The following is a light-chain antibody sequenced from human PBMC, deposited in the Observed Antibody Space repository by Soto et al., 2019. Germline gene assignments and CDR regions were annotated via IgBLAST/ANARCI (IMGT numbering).Light chain of an antibody. Sequence: DIQMTQSPSSLSASIGDRVTISCQASQDIGNFLNWYQQKPGKAPYLLIYDASNLDTGVSSRFSGRGSGRQFSIIITSLQPDDVATYFCQQYGSLPITFGQGTRLDIK. CDR3: QQYGSLPIT. V-gene: IGKV1-33*01. J-gene: IGKJ5*01. CDR1: QDIGNF. CDR2: DAS.